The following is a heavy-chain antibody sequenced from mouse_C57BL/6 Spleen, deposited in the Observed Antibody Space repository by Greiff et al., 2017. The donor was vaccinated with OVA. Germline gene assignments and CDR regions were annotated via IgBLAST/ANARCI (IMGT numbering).Heavy chain of an antibody. Sequence: EVQGVESGGGLVKPGGSLKLSCAASGFTFSSYAMSWVRQTPEKRLEWVATISDGGSYTYYPDNVKGRFTISRDNAKNNLYLQMSHLKSEDTAMYYCARDLITTVPHWYFDVWGTGTTVTVSS. V-gene: IGHV5-4*01. J-gene: IGHJ1*03. CDR3: ARDLITTVPHWYFDV. D-gene: IGHD1-1*01. CDR2: ISDGGSYT. CDR1: GFTFSSYA.